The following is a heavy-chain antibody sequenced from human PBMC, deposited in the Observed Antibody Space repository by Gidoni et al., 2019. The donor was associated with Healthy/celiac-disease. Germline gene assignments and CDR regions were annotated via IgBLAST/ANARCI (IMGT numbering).Heavy chain of an antibody. Sequence: QVQLQESGPGLVKPSETLSLTCTVSGGSVSSGSYYWSWIRQPPGKGREWIGYIYYSGSTNYNPSLKSRVTISVDTSKNQFSLKLSSVTAADTAVYYCAREYYYDSSGHWGDAFDIWGQGTMVTVSS. J-gene: IGHJ3*02. CDR2: IYYSGST. V-gene: IGHV4-61*01. D-gene: IGHD3-22*01. CDR3: AREYYYDSSGHWGDAFDI. CDR1: GGSVSSGSYY.